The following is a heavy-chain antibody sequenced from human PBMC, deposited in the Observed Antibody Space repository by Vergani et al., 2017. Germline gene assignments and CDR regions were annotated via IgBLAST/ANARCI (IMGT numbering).Heavy chain of an antibody. CDR2: ISSSSSTI. V-gene: IGHV3-48*04. J-gene: IGHJ3*02. D-gene: IGHD1-26*01. Sequence: EVQLVESGGGLVQPGGSLRLSCAASGFTFSSYSMNWVRQAPGKGLEWVSYISSSSSTIYYADSVKGRFTISRDNAKNSLYLQMNILRAEDTAVYYCARDTLVGATDAFDIWGQGTMVTVSS. CDR3: ARDTLVGATDAFDI. CDR1: GFTFSSYS.